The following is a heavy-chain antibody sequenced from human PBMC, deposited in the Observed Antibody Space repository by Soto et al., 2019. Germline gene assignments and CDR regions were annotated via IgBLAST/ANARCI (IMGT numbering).Heavy chain of an antibody. D-gene: IGHD1-26*01. CDR3: ATVADSGTFDGGYYHGMDV. V-gene: IGHV1-3*01. J-gene: IGHJ6*02. Sequence: QVQLVQSGAEVKKPGAAVKVSCRASGHTFISSAIHWVRQAPGQRPEWMAWINGGNGYTTYSQKFQGRVTLTRDTSANTAYMELSSLTSEDTAVFYCATVADSGTFDGGYYHGMDVWGQGTTVTVSS. CDR1: GHTFISSA. CDR2: INGGNGYT.